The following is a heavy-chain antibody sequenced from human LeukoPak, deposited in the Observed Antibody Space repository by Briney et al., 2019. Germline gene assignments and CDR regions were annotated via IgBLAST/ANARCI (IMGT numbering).Heavy chain of an antibody. CDR3: ARVQVAGSLIIDY. CDR1: GGSISSYY. V-gene: IGHV4-59*01. Sequence: PETLSLTCTVSGGSISSYYWSWIRQPPGKGLEWIGYIYYSGSTNYNPSLKSRVTISVDTSKNQFSLKLSSVTAADTAVYYCARVQVAGSLIIDYWGQGTLVTVSS. D-gene: IGHD6-19*01. CDR2: IYYSGST. J-gene: IGHJ4*02.